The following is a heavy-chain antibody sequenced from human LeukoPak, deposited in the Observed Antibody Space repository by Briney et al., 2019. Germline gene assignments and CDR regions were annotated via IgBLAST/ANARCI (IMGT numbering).Heavy chain of an antibody. J-gene: IGHJ4*02. D-gene: IGHD1-1*01. CDR1: GGSISSNSYY. CDR2: IYYSGST. Sequence: SETLSLTCAVSGGSISSNSYYWGWIRQPPGKGLEWIGSIYYSGSTYYNPYLKSRVTISVDTYKNQFSLKLSSVTAADTAVYYCARHLSGFRQAFYSGTFDYWGQGTLVTVSS. CDR3: ARHLSGFRQAFYSGTFDY. V-gene: IGHV4-39*01.